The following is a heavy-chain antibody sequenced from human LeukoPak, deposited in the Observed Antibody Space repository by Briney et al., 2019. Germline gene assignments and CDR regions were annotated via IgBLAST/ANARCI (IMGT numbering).Heavy chain of an antibody. CDR2: TYYRSKWYN. CDR1: GDSVSSNSAA. D-gene: IGHD3-10*01. V-gene: IGHV6-1*01. CDR3: ARGGPSTMVRGVIMYYYGMDV. Sequence: SQTLSLTCAISGDSVSSNSAAWNWIRQSPSRGLEWLGRTYYRSKWYNDYAVSVKSRITINPDTSKNQFSLQLNSVTPEDTAVYYCARGGPSTMVRGVIMYYYGMDVWGQGTTVTVSS. J-gene: IGHJ6*02.